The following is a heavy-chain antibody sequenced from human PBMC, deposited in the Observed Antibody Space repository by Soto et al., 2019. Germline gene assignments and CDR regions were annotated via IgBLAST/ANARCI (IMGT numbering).Heavy chain of an antibody. Sequence: GGSLRLSCAASGFTFSSYAMSWVRQAPGKGLEWVSAISGSGGNTYYADSVKGRFTISRDNSKNTLYLQMNSLRAEDTAVYYCAKDRYLIGSYYAFDIWGQGTMVTVSS. CDR2: ISGSGGNT. CDR3: AKDRYLIGSYYAFDI. D-gene: IGHD1-26*01. J-gene: IGHJ3*02. V-gene: IGHV3-23*01. CDR1: GFTFSSYA.